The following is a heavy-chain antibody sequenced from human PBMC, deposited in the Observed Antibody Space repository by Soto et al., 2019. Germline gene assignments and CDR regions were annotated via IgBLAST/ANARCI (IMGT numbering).Heavy chain of an antibody. V-gene: IGHV1-69*13. J-gene: IGHJ5*02. D-gene: IGHD3-10*01. Sequence: SVKVSCKASGGTFSSYAVSWVRQAPGQGLEWMGGIIPIFGTAKYAQRFQGRVTITADESTRTAYMELYSLRSEDTAVYYCARAIPSFGEPSIVWFGEFSTPLDWFDPWGQGTLVTVSS. CDR3: ARAIPSFGEPSIVWFGEFSTPLDWFDP. CDR1: GGTFSSYA. CDR2: IIPIFGTA.